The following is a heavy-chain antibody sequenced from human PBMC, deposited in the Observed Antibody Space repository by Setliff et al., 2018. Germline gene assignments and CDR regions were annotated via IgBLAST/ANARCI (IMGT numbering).Heavy chain of an antibody. Sequence: GGSLRLSCEASGFIFSNYWMHWVRQVPGEGPVWVSRIDSDSRSISYADSVKGRFTISRDNSKNTLYLQMNSLRAEDAAVYYCAKHVLSSGWPNDALDFWGQGTMVTVS. CDR3: AKHVLSSGWPNDALDF. V-gene: IGHV3-74*01. CDR2: IDSDSRSI. D-gene: IGHD6-25*01. J-gene: IGHJ3*01. CDR1: GFIFSNYW.